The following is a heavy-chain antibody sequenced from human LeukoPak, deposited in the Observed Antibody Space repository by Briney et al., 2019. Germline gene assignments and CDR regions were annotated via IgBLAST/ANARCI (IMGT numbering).Heavy chain of an antibody. Sequence: SQTLSLTCTVSGGSISSGDYYWSWIRQPPGKGLEWIGYIYYSGSTYYNPSLKSRVTLSVDTSKNQFSLKLSSVTAADTAVYYCARRGAVGRTQFDYWGQGTLVTVSS. CDR3: ARRGAVGRTQFDY. J-gene: IGHJ4*02. D-gene: IGHD6-19*01. CDR2: IYYSGST. V-gene: IGHV4-30-4*08. CDR1: GGSISSGDYY.